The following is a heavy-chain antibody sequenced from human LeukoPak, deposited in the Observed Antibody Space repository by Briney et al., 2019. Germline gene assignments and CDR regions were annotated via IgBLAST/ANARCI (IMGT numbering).Heavy chain of an antibody. D-gene: IGHD3-10*01. CDR2: INWNGGST. CDR3: AKDMGVYYYGSGTDY. CDR1: GFTFDDYG. Sequence: PGGSLRLSCAASGFTFDDYGMSWVRQAPGKGLEWVSGINWNGGSTGYADSVKGRFTISRDNAKNSLYLQMNSLRAEDTALYYCAKDMGVYYYGSGTDYWGQGTLVTVSS. J-gene: IGHJ4*02. V-gene: IGHV3-20*04.